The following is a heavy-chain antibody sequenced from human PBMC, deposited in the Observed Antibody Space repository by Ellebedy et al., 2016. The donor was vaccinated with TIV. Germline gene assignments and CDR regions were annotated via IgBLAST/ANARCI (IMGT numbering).Heavy chain of an antibody. CDR3: ATRDQLLES. V-gene: IGHV3-23*01. J-gene: IGHJ4*02. CDR1: GITIRIYA. D-gene: IGHD2-2*01. CDR2: ISDDGDRT. Sequence: PGGSLRLSCAVSGITIRIYAMSWNCQAPGTGLGWVSSISDDGDRTQYADTVRGRFTISRENSRNTLFLQMDSLRGADTAMYFCATRDQLLESWGQGTRVTVSS.